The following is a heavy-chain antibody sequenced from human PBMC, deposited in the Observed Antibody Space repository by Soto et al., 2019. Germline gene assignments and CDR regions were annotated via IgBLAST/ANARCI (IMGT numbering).Heavy chain of an antibody. CDR1: GFTFSNAW. D-gene: IGHD5-18*01. V-gene: IGHV3-15*01. Sequence: GGSLRLSCAASGFTFSNAWMSWVRQAPGKGLEWVGRIKSKTDGGTTDYAAPVKGRFTISRDDSKNTLYLQMNSLKTEDTAVYYCTTGGYSYGINDAFDIWGQGTMVTVSS. CDR3: TTGGYSYGINDAFDI. CDR2: IKSKTDGGTT. J-gene: IGHJ3*02.